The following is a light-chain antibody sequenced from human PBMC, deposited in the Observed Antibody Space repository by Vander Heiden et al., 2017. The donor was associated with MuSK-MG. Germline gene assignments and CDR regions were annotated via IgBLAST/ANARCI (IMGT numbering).Light chain of an antibody. CDR2: GAS. V-gene: IGKV1-12*01. CDR3: QEAQSLPPT. CDR1: QGIGNW. J-gene: IGKJ4*01. Sequence: IQMTQSPSSVSASVGDRVTLSCRASQGIGNWVAWYQQKPGKAPNLLIYGASTLHSGVPSRFSPSGSGTDFTLTISSLEPEDFATYFCQEAQSLPPTFGGGTKVE.